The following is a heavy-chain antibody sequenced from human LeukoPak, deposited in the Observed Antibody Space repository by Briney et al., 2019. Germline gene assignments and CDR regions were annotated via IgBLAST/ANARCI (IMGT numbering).Heavy chain of an antibody. CDR2: ISGSGGST. D-gene: IGHD2-2*01. V-gene: IGHV3-23*01. CDR3: AKVGYCSSTSYYAGKSFDY. Sequence: GGSLRLSCAASGFTFSSYAMSWVRQAPGKGLEWVSAISGSGGSTYYADSVKGRFTISRDNSKNTLYLQMNSLRAEDTAVYYCAKVGYCSSTSYYAGKSFDYWGQGTLVTVSS. CDR1: GFTFSSYA. J-gene: IGHJ4*02.